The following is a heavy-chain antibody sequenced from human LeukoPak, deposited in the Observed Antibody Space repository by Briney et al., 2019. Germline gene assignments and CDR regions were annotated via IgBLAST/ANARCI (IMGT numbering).Heavy chain of an antibody. J-gene: IGHJ6*02. CDR3: ARAKAIFGVVPYYYYGMDV. D-gene: IGHD3-3*01. CDR1: GFTFSSYA. Sequence: GRPLRLSCAASGFTFSSYAMHWVRQAPGKGLEWVAVISYDGSNKYYADSVKGRFTISRDNSKNTLYLQMNSLRAEDTAVYYCARAKAIFGVVPYYYYGMDVWGQGTTVTVSS. CDR2: ISYDGSNK. V-gene: IGHV3-30-3*01.